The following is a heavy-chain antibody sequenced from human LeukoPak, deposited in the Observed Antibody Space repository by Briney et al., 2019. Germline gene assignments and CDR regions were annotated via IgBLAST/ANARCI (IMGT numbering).Heavy chain of an antibody. D-gene: IGHD6-6*01. CDR3: ARDPYSSSMEDDF. Sequence: ASVTVSCTASGYTFTGYYMHWVRPAPGQGLEWMGRINPNSGGTNYAQKFQGRVTMTRDTSISTAYMELSRLRSDDTAVYYCARDPYSSSMEDDFWGQGTLVTVSS. J-gene: IGHJ4*02. V-gene: IGHV1-2*06. CDR1: GYTFTGYY. CDR2: INPNSGGT.